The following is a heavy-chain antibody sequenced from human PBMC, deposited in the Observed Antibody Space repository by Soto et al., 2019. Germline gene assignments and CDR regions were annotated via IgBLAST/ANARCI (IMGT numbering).Heavy chain of an antibody. CDR1: GFTFSSYG. V-gene: IGHV3-33*01. CDR2: IWYDGSNK. J-gene: IGHJ1*01. D-gene: IGHD2-15*01. CDR3: ARDSVPWGGNTRTSEYFQH. Sequence: QVQLVESGGGVVQPGRSLRLSCAASGFTFSSYGMHWVRQAPGKGLEWVAVIWYDGSNKYYADSVKGRFTISRDNSKNTLYLQMNSLGAEDTAVYYCARDSVPWGGNTRTSEYFQHWGQGTLVTVSS.